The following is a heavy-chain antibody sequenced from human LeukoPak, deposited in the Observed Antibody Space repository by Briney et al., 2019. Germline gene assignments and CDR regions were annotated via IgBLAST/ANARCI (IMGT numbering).Heavy chain of an antibody. V-gene: IGHV1-3*01. CDR1: GYSFTDYA. CDR3: ARANRAVVYSFYPYYYYMDV. CDR2: INVDHGDT. Sequence: GASVKVSCKTSGYSFTDYAIHWVRQAPGQRLEWMGWINVDHGDTEYSQIFQGRVTMTRDISATTAYLELSSLRSDDTAVYYCARANRAVVYSFYPYYYYMDVWGKGTTVTVSS. D-gene: IGHD2-21*01. J-gene: IGHJ6*03.